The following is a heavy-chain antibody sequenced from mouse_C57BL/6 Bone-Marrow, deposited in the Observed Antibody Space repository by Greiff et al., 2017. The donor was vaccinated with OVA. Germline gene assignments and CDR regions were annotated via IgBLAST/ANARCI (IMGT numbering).Heavy chain of an antibody. CDR3: ASMGWLIKYAMDY. CDR1: GYAFSSSW. V-gene: IGHV1-82*01. D-gene: IGHD2-3*01. CDR2: IYPGDGDT. Sequence: QVQLKESGPELVKPGASVKISCKASGYAFSSSWMNWVKQRPGKGLEWIGRIYPGDGDTNYNGKFKGKATLTADKSSSTAYMQLSSLTSDDSAVYFCASMGWLIKYAMDYWGQGTSVTVSS. J-gene: IGHJ4*01.